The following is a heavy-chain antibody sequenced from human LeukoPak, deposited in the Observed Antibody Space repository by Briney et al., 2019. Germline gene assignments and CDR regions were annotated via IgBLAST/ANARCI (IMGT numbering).Heavy chain of an antibody. Sequence: SGTLSLSCAVSGGSISSDNWWSWVRQPPGKGLQWIGEIYHSGSTNYNPSLQSRVTISVDKSNTHFSLRLTSVTAADTAVYYCAAWDTSMALGAFDAWGQGTMVSVSS. CDR1: GGSISSDNW. CDR2: IYHSGST. D-gene: IGHD5-18*01. V-gene: IGHV4-4*02. CDR3: AAWDTSMALGAFDA. J-gene: IGHJ3*01.